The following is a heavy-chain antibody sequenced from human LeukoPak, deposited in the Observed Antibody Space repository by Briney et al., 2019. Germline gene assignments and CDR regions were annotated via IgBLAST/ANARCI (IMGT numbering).Heavy chain of an antibody. CDR3: AREGGYGSESYYTARNAPFDY. J-gene: IGHJ4*02. CDR2: IYYSGST. CDR1: GESISGFY. Sequence: SETLSLTCTVSGESISGFYWTWIRQPPGKGLEWIGYIYYSGSTNYNPSLKSRVTISVDTSKNQFSLKLSSVTAADTAVYYCAREGGYGSESYYTARNAPFDYWGQGTLVTVSS. V-gene: IGHV4-59*01. D-gene: IGHD3-10*01.